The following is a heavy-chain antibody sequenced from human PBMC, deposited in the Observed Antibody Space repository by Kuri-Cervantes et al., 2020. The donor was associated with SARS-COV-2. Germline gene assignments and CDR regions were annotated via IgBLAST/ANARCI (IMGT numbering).Heavy chain of an antibody. J-gene: IGHJ4*02. Sequence: GGSLRLSCAASGFTFSSYAMSWVRQAPGKGLEWVSAISGSGGSTYYADSVKGRFTISRDNAKNSLYLQMNSLRAEDTAVYYCARIGELGISDYWGQGTLVTVSS. CDR3: ARIGELGISDY. D-gene: IGHD7-27*01. CDR1: GFTFSSYA. CDR2: ISGSGGST. V-gene: IGHV3-23*01.